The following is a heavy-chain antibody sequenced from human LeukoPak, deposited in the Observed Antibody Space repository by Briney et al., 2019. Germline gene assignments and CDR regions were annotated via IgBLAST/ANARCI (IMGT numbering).Heavy chain of an antibody. CDR3: ARRPGYSSGWSDFDY. V-gene: IGHV4-59*08. Sequence: SETLSLTCTVSGGSISSYYWSWTRQPPGKGLEWIGYIYYSGSTNYNPSLKSRVTISVDTSKNQFSLKLSSVTAADTAVYYCARRPGYSSGWSDFDYWGQGTLVTVSS. CDR2: IYYSGST. D-gene: IGHD6-19*01. CDR1: GGSISSYY. J-gene: IGHJ4*02.